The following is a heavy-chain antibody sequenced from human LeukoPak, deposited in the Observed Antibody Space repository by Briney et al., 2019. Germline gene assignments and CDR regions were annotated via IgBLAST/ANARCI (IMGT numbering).Heavy chain of an antibody. Sequence: GKSLRLSYTGSGFTFSDYGMHWVRQPPGKGLEWVAIIWYDGSNKTYEDSVKGRFTISRDNSKNTLYLQMNSLRAEDTAVYYCARGVDYYENSGTIDYWGQGTLVTVSS. V-gene: IGHV3-33*01. CDR1: GFTFSDYG. CDR3: ARGVDYYENSGTIDY. D-gene: IGHD3-22*01. CDR2: IWYDGSNK. J-gene: IGHJ4*02.